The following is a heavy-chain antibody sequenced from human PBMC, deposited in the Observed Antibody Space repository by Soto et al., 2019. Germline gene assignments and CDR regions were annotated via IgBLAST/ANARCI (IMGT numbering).Heavy chain of an antibody. CDR3: ARGQRYYYDSSGYYGY. CDR1: GGSFSGYY. D-gene: IGHD3-22*01. Sequence: QVQLQQWGAGLLKPSETLSLTCAVYGGSFSGYYWSWIRQPPGRGLEGIGEINHSGSTHYNPSLKSRVTISVDTSKTQFSLKLSSVTAADTAVYYCARGQRYYYDSSGYYGYWGQGTLVTVSS. V-gene: IGHV4-34*01. CDR2: INHSGST. J-gene: IGHJ4*02.